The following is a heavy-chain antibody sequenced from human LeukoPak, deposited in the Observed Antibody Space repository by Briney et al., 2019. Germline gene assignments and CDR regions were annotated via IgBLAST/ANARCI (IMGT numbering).Heavy chain of an antibody. CDR3: AREVGYSSSYYGRFDP. D-gene: IGHD1-26*01. V-gene: IGHV1-2*06. Sequence: ASVKVSCKAPGYTFTGYYIHWVRQAPGQGLEWMGRVNANNGDTKYAQKFQGRVTMTRDTSISTAYMELASLRSDDTAVFYCAREVGYSSSYYGRFDPWGRGTLVIVSS. CDR2: VNANNGDT. CDR1: GYTFTGYY. J-gene: IGHJ5*02.